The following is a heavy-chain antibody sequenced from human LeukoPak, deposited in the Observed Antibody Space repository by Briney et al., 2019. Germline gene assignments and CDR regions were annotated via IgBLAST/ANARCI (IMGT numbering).Heavy chain of an antibody. Sequence: SETLSLTCIVSGGSMSSTDHFWRWIRQPPGKGLEWIGSFYYTGTIFYSPSLESRGTISIDTSKNQFSLKIRSVTAADTAVYYCARQGVVPNKAGWYFDLWVRGALVTVSS. J-gene: IGHJ2*01. CDR2: FYYTGTI. V-gene: IGHV4-39*01. D-gene: IGHD3-10*01. CDR1: GGSMSSTDHF. CDR3: ARQGVVPNKAGWYFDL.